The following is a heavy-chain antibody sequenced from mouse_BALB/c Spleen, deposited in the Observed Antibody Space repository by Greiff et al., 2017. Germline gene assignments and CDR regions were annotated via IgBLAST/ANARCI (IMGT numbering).Heavy chain of an antibody. CDR1: GFAFSSYD. V-gene: IGHV5-12-1*01. CDR3: ERREDFYGSSPWFAY. Sequence: EVNVVESGGGLVKPGGSLKLSCAASGFAFSSYDMSWVRQTPEKRLEWVAYISSGGGSTYYPDTVKGRFTISRDNAKNTLYLQMSSLKSEDTAMYYCERREDFYGSSPWFAYWGQGTLVTVSA. J-gene: IGHJ3*01. CDR2: ISSGGGST. D-gene: IGHD1-1*01.